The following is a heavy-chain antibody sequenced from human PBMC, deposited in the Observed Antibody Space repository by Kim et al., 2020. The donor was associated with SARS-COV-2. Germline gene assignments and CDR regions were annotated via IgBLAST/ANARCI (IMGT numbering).Heavy chain of an antibody. Sequence: GGSLRLSCAASGSTIGDNGKRWFREVEGKDLGCVAIFGWSSDTIAFADSVKGRLTISTVNAKNSLYLQMNSLRVEATVFYYCANGLGFGDFLYFDHW. CDR3: ANGLGFGDFLYFDH. V-gene: IGHV3-9*01. J-gene: IGHJ1*01. CDR2: FGWSSDTI. D-gene: IGHD3-9*01. CDR1: GSTIGDNG.